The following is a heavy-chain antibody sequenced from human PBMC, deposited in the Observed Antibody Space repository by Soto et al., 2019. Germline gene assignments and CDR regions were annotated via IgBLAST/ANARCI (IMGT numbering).Heavy chain of an antibody. CDR1: GYGFTTYG. CDR3: ARGRYGDY. CDR2: ISAHNGNT. D-gene: IGHD1-1*01. Sequence: QVHLVQSGAEVKKPGASVKVSCKGSGYGFTTYGITWVRQAPGQGLEWMAWISAHNGNTNYAQKPQGRVTVTRDPSTSTAYMALRSLRSDDTAVYYGARGRYGDYWGQGALVTVSS. V-gene: IGHV1-18*01. J-gene: IGHJ4*02.